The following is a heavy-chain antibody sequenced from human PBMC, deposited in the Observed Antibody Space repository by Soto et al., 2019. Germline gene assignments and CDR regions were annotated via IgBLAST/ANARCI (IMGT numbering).Heavy chain of an antibody. J-gene: IGHJ6*02. CDR3: ATCLGGPHYYYGMDV. CDR2: ISGSGGST. V-gene: IGHV3-23*01. D-gene: IGHD3-16*01. CDR1: GFTFSSYA. Sequence: EVQLLESGGGLVQPGGSLRLSCAASGFTFSSYAMSWVRQAPGKGLEWVSAISGSGGSTYYADSVKGRFTISRDNSKNTLYLQMNSLRAEDTAVYYCATCLGGPHYYYGMDVWGQGTTVTVSS.